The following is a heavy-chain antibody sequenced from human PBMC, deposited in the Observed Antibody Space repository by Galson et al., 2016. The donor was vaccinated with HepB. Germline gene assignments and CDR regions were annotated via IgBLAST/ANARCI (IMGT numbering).Heavy chain of an antibody. CDR3: ARGYYYESSGYQGHFDY. D-gene: IGHD3-22*01. CDR1: GFSISSGYY. V-gene: IGHV4-38-2*02. Sequence: ETLSLTCTVSGFSISSGYYWGWIRQPPGKGLEWIGSIHYSGSNYYKPSLKSRVTISVDTSKNQFSLKLSSVTAADTAVYYCARGYYYESSGYQGHFDYWGQGTLVTVSS. CDR2: IHYSGSN. J-gene: IGHJ4*02.